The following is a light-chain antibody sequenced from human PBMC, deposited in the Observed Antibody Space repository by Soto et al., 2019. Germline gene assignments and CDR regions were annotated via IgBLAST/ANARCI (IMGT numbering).Light chain of an antibody. CDR2: GAS. CDR3: HQYTSSRT. J-gene: IGKJ1*01. Sequence: EIVLTQSPGTLSLSPGDRATLSCRASQSVSSSYLAWHQQKPGQAPRLLIYGASSRATGIPDRFSGSGSGTDFTLTISRLEPEDFAVYYCHQYTSSRTFGQGTKVDIK. CDR1: QSVSSSY. V-gene: IGKV3-20*01.